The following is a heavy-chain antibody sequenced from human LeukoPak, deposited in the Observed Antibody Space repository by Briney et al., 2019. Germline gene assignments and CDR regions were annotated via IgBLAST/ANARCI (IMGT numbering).Heavy chain of an antibody. D-gene: IGHD3-10*01. J-gene: IGHJ6*03. CDR3: ARTSSGYYGSGSYYWNYYYYYMDV. Sequence: PSETLSLTCTVSGGSISSYYWSWIRQPPGKGLEWIGYIYYSASTNYHPSLKSRVTISVDTSKNQFSLKLSSVTAADTAVYYCARTSSGYYGSGSYYWNYYYYYMDVWGKGTTVTVSS. V-gene: IGHV4-59*01. CDR2: IYYSAST. CDR1: GGSISSYY.